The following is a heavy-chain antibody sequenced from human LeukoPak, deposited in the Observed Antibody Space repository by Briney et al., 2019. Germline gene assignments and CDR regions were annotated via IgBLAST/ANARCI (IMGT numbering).Heavy chain of an antibody. Sequence: SETLSLNCTVSGGSISRNSDYWGWIRQPPGKGLEWIGSIYYGGSTYYNPSLKSRVTISVDTSKNQFSLKLSSVTAADTAVYYCARVNLDGDYYFDYWGQGTLVTVSS. CDR3: ARVNLDGDYYFDY. D-gene: IGHD4-17*01. CDR1: GGSISRNSDY. J-gene: IGHJ4*02. V-gene: IGHV4-39*07. CDR2: IYYGGST.